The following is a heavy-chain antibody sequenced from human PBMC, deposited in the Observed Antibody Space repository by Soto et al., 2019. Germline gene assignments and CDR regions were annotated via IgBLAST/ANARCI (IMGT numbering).Heavy chain of an antibody. V-gene: IGHV4-59*08. CDR1: GGSIGSYY. Sequence: PSETLSLTCTVSGGSIGSYYWSWVGQRPGKGLEWIGYIYYSGSTNYNPSLKSRVTISVDTSKNQFSLKLSSVTAADTAVYYCARALMVRGVRGFDYWGQGTLVTVSS. J-gene: IGHJ4*02. D-gene: IGHD3-10*01. CDR3: ARALMVRGVRGFDY. CDR2: IYYSGST.